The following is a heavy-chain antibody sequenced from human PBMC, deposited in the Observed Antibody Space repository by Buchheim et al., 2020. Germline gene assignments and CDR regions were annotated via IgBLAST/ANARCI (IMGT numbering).Heavy chain of an antibody. V-gene: IGHV3-11*01. D-gene: IGHD3-3*01. CDR3: ARVRFLEWLLSPTYYYYGMDV. CDR1: GFTFSDYY. J-gene: IGHJ6*02. Sequence: QVQLVESGGGLVKPGGSLRLSCAASGFTFSDYYMSWIRQAPGKGLEWASYISSSGSTIYYADSVKGRFTISRANAKNSLYLQMNSLRAEDTAVYYCARVRFLEWLLSPTYYYYGMDVWGQGTT. CDR2: ISSSGSTI.